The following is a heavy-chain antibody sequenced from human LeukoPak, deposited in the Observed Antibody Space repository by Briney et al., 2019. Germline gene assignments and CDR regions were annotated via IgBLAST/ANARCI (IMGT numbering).Heavy chain of an antibody. CDR1: GGSFSGYY. CDR2: INHSGST. V-gene: IGHV4-34*01. Sequence: PSETLSLTCAVYGGSFSGYYWSWIRQPPGKGLEWIGEINHSGSTNYNPSLKSRVTISVDTSKNQFSLKLSSVTAADTAVYYCARGRSSGWFMGDYFDYWGQGTLVTVSS. D-gene: IGHD6-19*01. J-gene: IGHJ4*02. CDR3: ARGRSSGWFMGDYFDY.